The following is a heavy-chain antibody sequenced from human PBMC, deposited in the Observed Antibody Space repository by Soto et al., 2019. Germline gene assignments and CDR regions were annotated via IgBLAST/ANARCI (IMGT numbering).Heavy chain of an antibody. CDR3: AKWNGYGDY. V-gene: IGHV3-23*01. Sequence: EVQLLESGGGLVQPGGTLRLSCAVTGFSFSTYGVTWVRQAPGKGLEWVSGVSGGSGVTHYADSVKGRFTITGDNSKNTVYLHMNSLRVEATAVYYCAKWNGYGDYWGQGTLVTVS. J-gene: IGHJ4*02. CDR2: VSGGSGVT. CDR1: GFSFSTYG. D-gene: IGHD1-1*01.